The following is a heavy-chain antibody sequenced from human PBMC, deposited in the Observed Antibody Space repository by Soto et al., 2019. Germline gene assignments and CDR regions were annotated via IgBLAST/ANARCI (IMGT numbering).Heavy chain of an antibody. D-gene: IGHD2-8*01. J-gene: IGHJ6*02. V-gene: IGHV2-5*02. CDR1: GFSLSTSGVG. Sequence: SGPTLVNPTQTLRLTCTFSGFSLSTSGVGVGWIRQPPGKTLECLALIHWDDDKRYSPSLESRLTITADTFKNQVVLTMTNMDPVDTATYFCVRSEEVLNGEEYYYYYYGMNVWGQGTTVTVSS. CDR2: IHWDDDK. CDR3: VRSEEVLNGEEYYYYYYGMNV.